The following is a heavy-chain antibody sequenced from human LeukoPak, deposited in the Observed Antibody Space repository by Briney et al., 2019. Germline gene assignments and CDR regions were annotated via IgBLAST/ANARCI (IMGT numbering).Heavy chain of an antibody. J-gene: IGHJ4*02. Sequence: GGSLRLFCAASGFTFCDYYMSWLRQAPGKGLEGVSYISSSGSTIYYADSVKGRFTISRDNAKNSLYLQMNSLRAEDTAVYYCARERILWFGEFDYWGQGTLVTVSS. V-gene: IGHV3-11*01. D-gene: IGHD3-10*01. CDR1: GFTFCDYY. CDR3: ARERILWFGEFDY. CDR2: ISSSGSTI.